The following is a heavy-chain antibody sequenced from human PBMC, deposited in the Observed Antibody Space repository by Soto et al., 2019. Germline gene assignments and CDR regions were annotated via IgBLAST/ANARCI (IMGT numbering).Heavy chain of an antibody. Sequence: EASVKVSCKVSGYTLTELSMHWVRQAPGKGLEWMGGFDPEDGGTIYAQKFQGRVTMTEDTSTDTAYMELSSLRSEDTAAYYCATGAGFGSGSYYNGNYYYGMDVWGQGTTVTVSS. CDR1: GYTLTELS. CDR2: FDPEDGGT. D-gene: IGHD3-10*01. CDR3: ATGAGFGSGSYYNGNYYYGMDV. J-gene: IGHJ6*02. V-gene: IGHV1-24*01.